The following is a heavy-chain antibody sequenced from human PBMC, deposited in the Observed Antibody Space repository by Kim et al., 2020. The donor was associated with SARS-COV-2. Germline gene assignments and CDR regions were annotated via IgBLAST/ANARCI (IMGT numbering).Heavy chain of an antibody. CDR3: ARDSGSLRYFYYGLNV. J-gene: IGHJ6*02. CDR2: ISSRGTTI. CDR1: GFTFSDYY. V-gene: IGHV3-11*01. Sequence: GGSLRLSCAASGFTFSDYYMSWVRQAPGKGLEWVSYISSRGTTIYYADSVKGRFTISRDNAKKSLYLQMDGLRAEDTAVYYCARDSGSLRYFYYGLNVWGQGTTVTVSS. D-gene: IGHD3-10*01.